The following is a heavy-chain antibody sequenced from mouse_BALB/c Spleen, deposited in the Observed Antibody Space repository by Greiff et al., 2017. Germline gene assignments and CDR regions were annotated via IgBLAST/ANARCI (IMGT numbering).Heavy chain of an antibody. Sequence: EVKLVESGGGLVQPGGSRKLSCAASGFTFSSFGMHWVRQAPEKGLEWVAYISSGSSTIYYADTVKGRFTISRDNPKNTLFLQMTSLRSEDTAMYYCARGYGGGNYFDYWGEGTTLTVSS. J-gene: IGHJ2*01. CDR3: ARGYGGGNYFDY. V-gene: IGHV5-17*02. CDR1: GFTFSSFG. CDR2: ISSGSSTI. D-gene: IGHD2-10*02.